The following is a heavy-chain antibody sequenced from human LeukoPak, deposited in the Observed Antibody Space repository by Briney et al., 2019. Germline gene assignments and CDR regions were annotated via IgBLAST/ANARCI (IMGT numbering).Heavy chain of an antibody. Sequence: SETLSLTCTVSGGSISSGSYYWSWIRQPAGKGLEWIGRIYPSGNTNYNPSLKSRVTISVDTSKNHFSLKLSSVTAADTAVYFCARGGSGWAFDYWGQGTLVTVSS. J-gene: IGHJ4*02. V-gene: IGHV4-61*02. CDR3: ARGGSGWAFDY. CDR1: GGSISSGSYY. CDR2: IYPSGNT. D-gene: IGHD6-19*01.